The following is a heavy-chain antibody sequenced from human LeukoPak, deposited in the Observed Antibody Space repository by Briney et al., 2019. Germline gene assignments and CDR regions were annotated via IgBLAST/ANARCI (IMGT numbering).Heavy chain of an antibody. Sequence: GGSLRLSCAASGFTVNSNYMSWVRQAPGKRLEWVSIIYTGGNTYYADSVKGRFTISRDNSKRTVYLQMNSLRAEDTAVYYCARHGEDLISYVFGVWGLGTVVTVPS. CDR1: GFTVNSNY. J-gene: IGHJ3*01. CDR3: ARHGEDLISYVFGV. D-gene: IGHD2-15*01. V-gene: IGHV3-66*04. CDR2: IYTGGNT.